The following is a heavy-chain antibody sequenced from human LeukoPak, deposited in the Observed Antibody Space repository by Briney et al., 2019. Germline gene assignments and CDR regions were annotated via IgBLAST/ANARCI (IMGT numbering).Heavy chain of an antibody. J-gene: IGHJ4*02. CDR2: ISGSGGST. D-gene: IGHD6-19*01. CDR3: AKEPLIAVAGLNDY. CDR1: GFTFSSYA. V-gene: IGHV3-23*01. Sequence: GRSLRLSCAASGFTFSSYAMHWVRQAPGKGLEWVSAISGSGGSTYYADSVKGRFTISRDNSRNTLYLQMNSLRAEDTAVYYCAKEPLIAVAGLNDYWGQGTLVTVSS.